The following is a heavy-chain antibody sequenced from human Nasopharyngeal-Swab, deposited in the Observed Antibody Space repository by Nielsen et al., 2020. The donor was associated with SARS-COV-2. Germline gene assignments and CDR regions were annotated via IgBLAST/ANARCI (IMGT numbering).Heavy chain of an antibody. J-gene: IGHJ4*02. CDR1: GFTFDDYT. V-gene: IGHV3-43*01. D-gene: IGHD3-10*01. CDR2: ISWDGGST. Sequence: GESLKISCAASGFTFDDYTMHWVRQAPGTGLEWVSLISWDGGSTYYADSVKGRFTISRDNSKNSLYLQMNSLRTEDTALYYCAGMGYGSGSSTTKDYFDYWGQGTLVTVSS. CDR3: AGMGYGSGSSTTKDYFDY.